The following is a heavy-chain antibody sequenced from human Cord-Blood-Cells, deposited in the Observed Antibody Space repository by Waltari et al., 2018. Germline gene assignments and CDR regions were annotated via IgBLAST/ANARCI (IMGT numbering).Heavy chain of an antibody. CDR3: ARDSYSSSWSLRNDYYYYGMDV. D-gene: IGHD6-13*01. V-gene: IGHV4-38-2*02. J-gene: IGHJ6*02. CDR2: IYHSGST. Sequence: QVQLQESGPGLVKPLETLSLTCAVSGYSISSGYYWGWIRQPPGKGLEWIGSIYHSGSTYYNPALKSRVTISVDTSKNQCSLKLSSVTAADTAMYYCARDSYSSSWSLRNDYYYYGMDVWGQGTTVTVSS. CDR1: GYSISSGYY.